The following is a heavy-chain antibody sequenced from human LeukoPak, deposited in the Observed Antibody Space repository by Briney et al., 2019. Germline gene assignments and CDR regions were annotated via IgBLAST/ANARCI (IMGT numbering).Heavy chain of an antibody. Sequence: SETLFLTCTVSGGSISSGGYYWSWIRQHPGKGLEWIGYIYYSGSTYYNPSLKSRVTISVDTSKNQFSLKLSSVTAADTAVYYCAREGDYYGFDYWGQGTLVTVSS. CDR2: IYYSGST. D-gene: IGHD4-17*01. CDR3: AREGDYYGFDY. CDR1: GGSISSGGYY. V-gene: IGHV4-31*03. J-gene: IGHJ4*02.